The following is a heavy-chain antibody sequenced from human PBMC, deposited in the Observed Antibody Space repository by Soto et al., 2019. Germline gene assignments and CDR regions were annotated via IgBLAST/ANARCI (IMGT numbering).Heavy chain of an antibody. D-gene: IGHD5-18*01. Sequence: PGGSLRLSCAASGFTFSSYAMSWVRQAPGKGLEWVSAISGSGGSTYYADSVKGRFTISRDDSKNTLYLQMNSLRAEDTAVYYCAKWDTAMGDYYYYYGMDVWGQGTTVTVSS. J-gene: IGHJ6*02. V-gene: IGHV3-23*01. CDR3: AKWDTAMGDYYYYYGMDV. CDR2: ISGSGGST. CDR1: GFTFSSYA.